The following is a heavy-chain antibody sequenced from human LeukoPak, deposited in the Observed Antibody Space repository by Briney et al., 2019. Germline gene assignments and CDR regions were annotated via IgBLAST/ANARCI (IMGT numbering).Heavy chain of an antibody. CDR1: GFTVSSNY. D-gene: IGHD1-26*01. V-gene: IGHV3-66*01. CDR2: IYSGGST. Sequence: GSLRLSCAASGFTVSSNYMSWVRQAPGKGLEWVSVIYSGGSTYYADSVKGRFTISRDNSKNTLYLQMNSLRAEDTAVYYCARARELPRYYYYYYGMDVWGQGTTVTVSS. CDR3: ARARELPRYYYYYYGMDV. J-gene: IGHJ6*02.